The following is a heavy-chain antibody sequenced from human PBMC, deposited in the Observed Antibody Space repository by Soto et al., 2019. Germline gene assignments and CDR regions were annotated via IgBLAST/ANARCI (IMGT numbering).Heavy chain of an antibody. J-gene: IGHJ6*02. CDR2: IYPGDSDT. D-gene: IGHD6-13*01. Sequence: GESLKISCKGSGYSFTSYWIGWVRQMPGKGLEWMGIIYPGDSDTRYSPSFQGQVTISADKSISTAYLQWGSLKASDTAMYYCARHPSHSSSWLDYYYYGMDVWGQGTTVTVSS. CDR3: ARHPSHSSSWLDYYYYGMDV. V-gene: IGHV5-51*01. CDR1: GYSFTSYW.